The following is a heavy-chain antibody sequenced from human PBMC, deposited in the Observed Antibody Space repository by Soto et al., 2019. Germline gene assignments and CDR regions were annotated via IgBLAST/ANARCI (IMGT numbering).Heavy chain of an antibody. CDR2: ISGSGGST. V-gene: IGHV3-23*01. CDR1: VFTFSSYA. D-gene: IGHD2-15*01. Sequence: GGSLRLSCAASVFTFSSYAMSWVRQAPGKGLEWVSAISGSGGSTYYADSVKGRFTISRDNSKNTLYLQMNSLRAEDTAVYYCAKVPRGPFAEYFQHWGQGTLVTVSS. J-gene: IGHJ1*01. CDR3: AKVPRGPFAEYFQH.